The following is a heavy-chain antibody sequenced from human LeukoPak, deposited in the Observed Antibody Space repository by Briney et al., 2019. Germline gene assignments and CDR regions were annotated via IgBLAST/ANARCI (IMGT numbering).Heavy chain of an antibody. CDR2: IYLGDSDT. V-gene: IGHV5-51*01. J-gene: IGHJ4*02. CDR1: GYNFTNYW. Sequence: GESLKISCRGSGYNFTNYWIVWVRQMPGKGLEWIGIIYLGDSDTRYSPSFQGQVTISADKSIGTAYPQWSSLKASDTAMYYCARRGLCSGGSCYGLSDYWGQGTLVADSS. CDR3: ARRGLCSGGSCYGLSDY. D-gene: IGHD2-15*01.